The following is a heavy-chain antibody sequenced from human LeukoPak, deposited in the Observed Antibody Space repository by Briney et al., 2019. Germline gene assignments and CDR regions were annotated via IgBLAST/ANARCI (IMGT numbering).Heavy chain of an antibody. Sequence: EGSLRLSCAASGFTFSTYGMHWVRQAPGKGLVWVSRLNTDGSTTDYADSVKGRFSISRDNAKNTLYLQMNSLRVEDTAVYYCARDQVLWWKPVGNFDLWGRGTLVTVSS. CDR2: LNTDGSTT. CDR1: GFTFSTYG. V-gene: IGHV3-74*01. J-gene: IGHJ2*01. D-gene: IGHD2-21*01. CDR3: ARDQVLWWKPVGNFDL.